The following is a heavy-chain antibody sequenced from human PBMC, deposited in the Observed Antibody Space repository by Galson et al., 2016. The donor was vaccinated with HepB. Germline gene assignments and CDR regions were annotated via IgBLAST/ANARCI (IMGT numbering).Heavy chain of an antibody. CDR3: ARDPNAAATGTWG. CDR1: GISVSDNY. CDR2: IYSGGAA. V-gene: IGHV3-53*01. Sequence: SLRLSCAASGISVSDNYMIWVRQAPGKGLEWVSGIYSGGAAHYADSVKGRFTISRDRSKYTMYIQINSLRADDTAVYFCARDPNAAATGTWGWGQGTLVTVSS. J-gene: IGHJ4*02. D-gene: IGHD6-13*01.